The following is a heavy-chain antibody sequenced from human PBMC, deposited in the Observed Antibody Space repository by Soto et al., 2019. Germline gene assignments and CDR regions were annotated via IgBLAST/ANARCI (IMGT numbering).Heavy chain of an antibody. CDR3: AKAGYYDSVWGTYRPEPDEY. J-gene: IGHJ4*02. CDR1: GFAFHSYA. D-gene: IGHD3-16*02. CDR2: ISANTGRT. V-gene: IGHV3-23*01. Sequence: GGSLRLSCAASGFAFHSYAMRWVRQAPGKGLEWVSTISANTGRTDYTDSVQGRFTISRDGSKNTLYLHMNSLRAEDTAVYYCAKAGYYDSVWGTYRPEPDEYWVQGTLVNVSS.